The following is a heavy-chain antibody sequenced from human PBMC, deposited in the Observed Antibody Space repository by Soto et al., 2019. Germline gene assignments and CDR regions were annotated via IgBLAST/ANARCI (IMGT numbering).Heavy chain of an antibody. V-gene: IGHV4-31*03. CDR2: IYYRGST. Sequence: QVQLQESGPGLVKPSQTLSLTCTVSGGSISSGGYYWSWIRQHPGKVLEWIGYIYYRGSTYYNPSLKSRVTISVDTSKNQFSLKLSSVTVADTAVYYCARYYSSSLNWFDPWGQGTLVTVSS. CDR1: GGSISSGGYY. J-gene: IGHJ5*02. D-gene: IGHD6-13*01. CDR3: ARYYSSSLNWFDP.